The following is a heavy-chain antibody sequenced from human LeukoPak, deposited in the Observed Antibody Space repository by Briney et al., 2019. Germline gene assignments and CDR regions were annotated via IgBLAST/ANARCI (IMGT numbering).Heavy chain of an antibody. D-gene: IGHD3-10*01. CDR3: ARVEGYYYGSGSSHFDY. V-gene: IGHV3-7*01. CDR1: GFTFSSYG. J-gene: IGHJ4*02. Sequence: GGSLRLSCAASGFTFSSYGMHWVRQAPGKGLEWVANIKQDGSEKYYVDSVKGRFTISRDNAKNSLYLQMNSLRAEDTAVYYCARVEGYYYGSGSSHFDYWGQGTLSPSPQ. CDR2: IKQDGSEK.